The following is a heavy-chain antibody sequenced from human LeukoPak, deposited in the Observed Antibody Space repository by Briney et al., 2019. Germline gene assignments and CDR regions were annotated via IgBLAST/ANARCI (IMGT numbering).Heavy chain of an antibody. J-gene: IGHJ4*02. Sequence: PSETLSLTCTVSGDSITSNYWSWIRQPPGKGLERIGYLRYGGNTNHNSSLKSRITISLDTSKNQFSLRLSSVTAADTAIYYCARESSTSQTNLFDYWGQGTLVTVSS. CDR3: ARESSTSQTNLFDY. CDR2: LRYGGNT. D-gene: IGHD6-6*01. CDR1: GDSITSNY. V-gene: IGHV4-59*01.